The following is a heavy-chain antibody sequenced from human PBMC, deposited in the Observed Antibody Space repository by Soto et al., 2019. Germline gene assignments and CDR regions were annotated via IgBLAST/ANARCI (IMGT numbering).Heavy chain of an antibody. CDR2: LYHMGST. CDR3: TRRRCSGTPVDY. D-gene: IGHD1-26*01. V-gene: IGHV4-38-2*01. J-gene: IGHJ4*02. CDR1: DHSISSGYS. Sequence: ETLSLTCRVSDHSISSGYSSGWIRQPPGKGLEWLGYLYHMGSTHYNQTLKRRVTILADPSQNQFSLKLKPVTAAATVENYCTRRRCSGTPVDYWGQGTLVAVS.